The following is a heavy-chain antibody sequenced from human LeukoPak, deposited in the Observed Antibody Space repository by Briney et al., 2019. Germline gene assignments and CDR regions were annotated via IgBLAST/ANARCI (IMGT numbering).Heavy chain of an antibody. J-gene: IGHJ4*02. V-gene: IGHV4-31*11. CDR2: IYYSGST. Sequence: SETLSLTCAVYGGSFSGYYWSWIRQHPGKGLEWIGYIYYSGSTYYNPSLKSRVTISVDTSKNQFSLKLSSVTAADTAVYYCARGPLIYWGQGTLVTVSS. CDR3: ARGPLIY. CDR1: GGSFSGYY.